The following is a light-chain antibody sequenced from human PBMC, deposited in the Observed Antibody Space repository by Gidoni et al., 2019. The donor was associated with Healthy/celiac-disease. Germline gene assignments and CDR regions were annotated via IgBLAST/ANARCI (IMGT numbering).Light chain of an antibody. Sequence: AVQLTPHPSSLSASVGDRVTITCRASQGISSAFAWYQQQPGKAPNLLIYDAASLERAVPSRCSGSGSGTDFTLTTSSLQPEDFVTYYCQQLNSYLGVTFXQXTKVXIK. CDR2: DAA. CDR3: QQLNSYLGVT. CDR1: QGISSA. J-gene: IGKJ1*01. V-gene: IGKV1-13*02.